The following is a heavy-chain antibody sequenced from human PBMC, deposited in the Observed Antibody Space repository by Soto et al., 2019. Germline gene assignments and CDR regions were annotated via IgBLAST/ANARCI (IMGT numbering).Heavy chain of an antibody. D-gene: IGHD4-17*01. J-gene: IGHJ6*02. CDR2: IWYDGSNK. CDR1: GFTFSSYG. Sequence: GGSLGLSCAASGFTFSSYGMHWVRQAPGKGLEWVAVIWYDGSNKYYADSVKGRFTISRDNSKNTLYLQMNSLRAEDTAVYYCARDKHDYGDSEFRYYYYGMDVWGQGTTVTVSS. CDR3: ARDKHDYGDSEFRYYYYGMDV. V-gene: IGHV3-33*01.